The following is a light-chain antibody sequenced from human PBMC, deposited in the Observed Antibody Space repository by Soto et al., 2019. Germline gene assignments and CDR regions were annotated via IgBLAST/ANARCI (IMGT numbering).Light chain of an antibody. CDR2: GNS. Sequence: QAVVTQPPSVSGAPGQRVTISCTGSSSNIGAGYVYWYQQLPGTAPKLLIYGNSNRPSGGPDRFSGSKSGTSASLAITGLQAEDEADYYCQSYDSSLSGSVFGGGTKLTVL. J-gene: IGLJ3*02. CDR1: SSNIGAGY. CDR3: QSYDSSLSGSV. V-gene: IGLV1-40*01.